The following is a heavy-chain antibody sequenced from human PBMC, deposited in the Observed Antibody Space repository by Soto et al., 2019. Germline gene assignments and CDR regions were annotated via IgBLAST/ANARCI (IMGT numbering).Heavy chain of an antibody. CDR1: GGTFSSYA. Sequence: QVQLVQSGAEVKKPGSSVKVSCKASGGTFSSYAISWVRQAPGQGLEWMGGIIPIPGTANYAQKFQGRVTITADESTSTACMELSSLRSEDTAVYYCARSQGSSTSLEIYYYYYYGMDGWGQGTTVTVSS. D-gene: IGHD2-2*01. J-gene: IGHJ6*02. CDR2: IIPIPGTA. V-gene: IGHV1-69*01. CDR3: ARSQGSSTSLEIYYYYYYGMDG.